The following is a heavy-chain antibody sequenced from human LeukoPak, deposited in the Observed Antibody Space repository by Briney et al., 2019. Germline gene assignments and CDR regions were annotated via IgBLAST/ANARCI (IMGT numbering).Heavy chain of an antibody. CDR1: RFSLTTTY. CDR3: ARGTVTAPDY. Sequence: PGGSLTPSSLPSRFSLTTTYTSWVRQAPGKGLEWVSIIYGGGNTYYADSVKGRFTISRDNSKNTLYLQMSRLRPEDTAVYYCARGTVTAPDYWGQGTLVTVSS. J-gene: IGHJ4*02. CDR2: IYGGGNT. V-gene: IGHV3-53*01. D-gene: IGHD2-21*02.